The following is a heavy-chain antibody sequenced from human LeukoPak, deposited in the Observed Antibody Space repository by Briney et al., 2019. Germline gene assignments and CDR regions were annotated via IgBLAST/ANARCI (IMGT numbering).Heavy chain of an antibody. J-gene: IGHJ6*02. Sequence: ASVKVSCKASGYTFTSYGISWVRQAPGQGLEWMGWISVYNGNTNYAQKLQGRVTMTTDTSTSTAYMELRSLRSDDTAVYYCARVVVSYYDSSGLYYYYGMDVWGQGTTVTVSS. CDR2: ISVYNGNT. V-gene: IGHV1-18*01. D-gene: IGHD3-22*01. CDR3: ARVVVSYYDSSGLYYYYGMDV. CDR1: GYTFTSYG.